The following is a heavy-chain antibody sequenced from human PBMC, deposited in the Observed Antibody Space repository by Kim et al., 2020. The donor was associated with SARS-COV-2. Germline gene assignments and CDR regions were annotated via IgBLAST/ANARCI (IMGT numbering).Heavy chain of an antibody. CDR3: ARHSLRFLGWANWFDP. J-gene: IGHJ5*02. CDR1: GGSISSSSYY. V-gene: IGHV4-39*01. Sequence: SETLSLTCTVSGGSISSSSYYWGWIRQPPGKGLEWIGCIYYSGSTYYNPSLKSRVTISVDTSKNQFSLKLSSVTAADTAVYYCARHSLRFLGWANWFDPWGQGTLVTVSS. D-gene: IGHD3-3*01. CDR2: IYYSGST.